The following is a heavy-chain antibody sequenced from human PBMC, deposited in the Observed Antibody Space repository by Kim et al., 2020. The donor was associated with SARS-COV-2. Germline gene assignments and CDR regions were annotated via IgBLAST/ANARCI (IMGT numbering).Heavy chain of an antibody. V-gene: IGHV1-69*13. J-gene: IGHJ6*02. CDR2: IIPLFGTA. CDR1: GGTFSSYA. Sequence: SVKVSCKASGGTFSSYAISWVRQAPGQGLEWMGGIIPLFGTANYAQKFQGRVTITADESTSTAYMELSSLRSEDTAVYYCARARIAVAIYYYYGMDVWGQGTTVTVSS. D-gene: IGHD6-19*01. CDR3: ARARIAVAIYYYYGMDV.